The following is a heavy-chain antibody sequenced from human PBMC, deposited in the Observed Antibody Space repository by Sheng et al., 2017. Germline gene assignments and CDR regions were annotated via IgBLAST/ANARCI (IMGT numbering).Heavy chain of an antibody. CDR1: GGSFSDYY. D-gene: IGHD2-8*01. Sequence: QVQLQQWGAGLLKPSETLSLTCVVYGGSFSDYYWTWIRQPPGKGLEWIGEINHSGSTNYNPSLKSRVTISVDTSKNQFSLKLSSVAAADTALYYCARGRRPPRGEHDCTIATVPLRADYAFVYLGP. CDR3: ARGRRPPRGEHDCTIATVPLRADYAFVY. J-gene: IGHJ3*02. CDR2: INHSGST. V-gene: IGHV4-34*01.